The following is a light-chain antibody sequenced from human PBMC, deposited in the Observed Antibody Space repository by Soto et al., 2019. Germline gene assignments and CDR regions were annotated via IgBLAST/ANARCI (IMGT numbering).Light chain of an antibody. Sequence: DVQMTQSPSSLSASVGDRITITCRASQGISTYLAWNQQRPGKVPKLLIYAASTLQSGVPSRFSGSGSGTEFTLTISSLQPEDFETYYCHKSDTAPGTFGQGPKVEVK. CDR3: HKSDTAPGT. V-gene: IGKV1-27*01. J-gene: IGKJ1*01. CDR1: QGISTY. CDR2: AAS.